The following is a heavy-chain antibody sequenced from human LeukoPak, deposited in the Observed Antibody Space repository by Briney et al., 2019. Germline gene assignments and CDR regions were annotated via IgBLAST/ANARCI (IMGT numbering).Heavy chain of an antibody. V-gene: IGHV1-8*01. CDR3: ARALKYYYGSGIDY. D-gene: IGHD3-10*01. J-gene: IGHJ4*02. CDR2: MNPNSGNT. CDR1: GYTFTSYD. Sequence: ASVKVSCKAPGYTFTSYDINWVRQATGQGLEWMGWMNPNSGNTGYAQKFQGRVTMTRNTSISTAYMELSSLRSEDTAVYYCARALKYYYGSGIDYWGQGTLVTVSS.